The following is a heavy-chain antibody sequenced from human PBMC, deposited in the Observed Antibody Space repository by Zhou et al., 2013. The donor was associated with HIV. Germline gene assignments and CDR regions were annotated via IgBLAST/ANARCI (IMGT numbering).Heavy chain of an antibody. CDR1: GYTLTDLL. D-gene: IGHD6-13*01. Sequence: QVQLVQSGPELKKPGASVKVSCKVSGYTLTDLLIHWVRKAPGSGPEWMGRFDPEARETTYSQKFQGRVTMTGDISTDTAYFEATSLTSDDTAMYYCAIDRVLQQRLENTLAIWGQGTLVSVSS. CDR2: FDPEARET. CDR3: AIDRVLQQRLENTLAI. J-gene: IGHJ3*02. V-gene: IGHV1-24*01.